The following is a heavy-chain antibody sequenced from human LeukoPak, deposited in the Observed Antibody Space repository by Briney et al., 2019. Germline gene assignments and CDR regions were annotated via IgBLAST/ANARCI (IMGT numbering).Heavy chain of an antibody. Sequence: PGGSLRLSCAASGFTFDDYAMHWVRQAPGKGLEWVSLISGDGGSTYYADSVKGRSTISRDNSKNSLYLQMNSLRTEDTALYYCAKDISWQQLVPYPDYWGQGTLVTVSS. D-gene: IGHD6-13*01. J-gene: IGHJ4*02. CDR1: GFTFDDYA. CDR3: AKDISWQQLVPYPDY. CDR2: ISGDGGST. V-gene: IGHV3-43*02.